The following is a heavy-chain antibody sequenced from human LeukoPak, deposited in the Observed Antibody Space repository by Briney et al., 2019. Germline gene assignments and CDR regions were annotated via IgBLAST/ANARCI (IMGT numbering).Heavy chain of an antibody. Sequence: PGGSLRLSCAASGFTFSSYGMHWVRQAPGKGLEWVAFIRYDGSNKYYADSVKGRFTISRDNSKNTLYLQMNSLRAEDTAVYYCAKRYCSSTSCLYYYYMDVWGKGTTVTASS. V-gene: IGHV3-30*02. D-gene: IGHD2-2*01. J-gene: IGHJ6*03. CDR2: IRYDGSNK. CDR1: GFTFSSYG. CDR3: AKRYCSSTSCLYYYYMDV.